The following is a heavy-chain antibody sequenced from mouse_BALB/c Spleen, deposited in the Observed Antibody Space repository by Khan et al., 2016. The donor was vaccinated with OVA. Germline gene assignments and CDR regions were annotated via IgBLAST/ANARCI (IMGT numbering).Heavy chain of an antibody. V-gene: IGHV5-4*02. CDR1: GFIFSDYY. D-gene: IGHD1-1*01. CDR3: GRGYLCYPFSY. J-gene: IGHJ3*01. CDR2: ISDGGRYT. Sequence: EVELVESGGGLVKPGGSLKLSCAASGFIFSDYYMNWVRQTPEKRLEWVATISDGGRYTYYPDSVKGRFTIYRDDAKNNLYLQMSSLRAEDKALYYSGRGYLCYPFSYWGQGTLVADSA.